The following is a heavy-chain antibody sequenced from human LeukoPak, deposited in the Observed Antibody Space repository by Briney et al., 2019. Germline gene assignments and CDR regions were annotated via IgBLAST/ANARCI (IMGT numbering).Heavy chain of an antibody. CDR3: ARGGIYYYDSSGYHVDY. CDR1: GYTFTSYG. Sequence: ASVKVSCKASGYTFTSYGFIWVRQAPGQGLEWMGWISAYNGNTNYAQKLQGRVTMTTDTSTSTAYMELRSLRSDDTAVYYCARGGIYYYDSSGYHVDYWGQGTLVTVSS. D-gene: IGHD3-22*01. V-gene: IGHV1-18*01. CDR2: ISAYNGNT. J-gene: IGHJ4*02.